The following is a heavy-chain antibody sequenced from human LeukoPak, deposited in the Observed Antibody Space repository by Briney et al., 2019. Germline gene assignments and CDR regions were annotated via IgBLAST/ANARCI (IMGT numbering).Heavy chain of an antibody. CDR2: ISNDGSIT. CDR3: AKSKSPYPMDYIFDF. Sequence: PGRSLRLSCAASGFSFSSYGMHWVRQAPGKGLEWVAVISNDGSITKYGDSVKGRFTISRDNSKNTLYVQMNGLRTDDAAVYYCAKSKSPYPMDYIFDFWGQGTLVTVSS. J-gene: IGHJ4*02. CDR1: GFSFSSYG. D-gene: IGHD4-11*01. V-gene: IGHV3-30*18.